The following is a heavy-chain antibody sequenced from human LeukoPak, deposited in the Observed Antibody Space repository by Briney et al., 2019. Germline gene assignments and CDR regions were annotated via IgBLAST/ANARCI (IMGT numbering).Heavy chain of an antibody. J-gene: IGHJ4*02. CDR3: ASARGYSYGPIPLEY. CDR2: IIPIFGTA. CDR1: GGTFSSYA. Sequence: EASVKVSCKASGGTFSSYAISWVRQAPGQGLEWMGGIIPIFGTANYAQKFQGRVTITADESTSTAYMELSSLRSEDTAVYYCASARGYSYGPIPLEYWGQGTLVTVSS. D-gene: IGHD5-18*01. V-gene: IGHV1-69*13.